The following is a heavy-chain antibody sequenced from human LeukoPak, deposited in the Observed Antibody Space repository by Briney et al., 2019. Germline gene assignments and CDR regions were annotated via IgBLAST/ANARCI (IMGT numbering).Heavy chain of an antibody. Sequence: GGSLRLSCAASGFTFSSYGMHWVRQAPGKGLEWVAFIRYDGSNKYYADSVKGRFTISRDNSKNTLYLQMNSLRAEDTAVYYCAKAGGEPATQGYDFWSGYTFDYWGQGTLVTVSS. CDR3: AKAGGEPATQGYDFWSGYTFDY. D-gene: IGHD3-3*01. CDR2: IRYDGSNK. J-gene: IGHJ4*02. CDR1: GFTFSSYG. V-gene: IGHV3-30*02.